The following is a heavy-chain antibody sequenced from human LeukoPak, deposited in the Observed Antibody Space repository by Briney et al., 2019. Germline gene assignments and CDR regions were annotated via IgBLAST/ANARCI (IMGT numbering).Heavy chain of an antibody. CDR1: GGTFSSYA. Sequence: SVKVSCKASGGTFSSYAISWVRQAPGQGLEWMGGIIPIFGTANYAQKFQGRVTITTDESTSTAYMELSSLRSEDTAVYYCARNDYADGPYAFDIWGQGTMVTVSS. J-gene: IGHJ3*02. CDR3: ARNDYADGPYAFDI. V-gene: IGHV1-69*05. D-gene: IGHD4-17*01. CDR2: IIPIFGTA.